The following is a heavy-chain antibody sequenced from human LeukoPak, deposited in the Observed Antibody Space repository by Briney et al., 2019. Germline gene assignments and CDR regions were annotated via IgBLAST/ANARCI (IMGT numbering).Heavy chain of an antibody. CDR3: ARGAEDTAMVTRFDP. V-gene: IGHV3-64*01. CDR2: ISSNGGST. D-gene: IGHD5-18*01. J-gene: IGHJ5*02. Sequence: PGGSLRLSCAASGFTFSSYAMHWVRQAPGKGLEYVSAISSNGGSTYYANSVKGRFTISRDNSKNTLYLQMGSLRAEDMAVYYCARGAEDTAMVTRFDPWGQGTLVTVSS. CDR1: GFTFSSYA.